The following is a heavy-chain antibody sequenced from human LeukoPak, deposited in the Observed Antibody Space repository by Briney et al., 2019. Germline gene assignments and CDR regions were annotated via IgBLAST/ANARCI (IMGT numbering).Heavy chain of an antibody. CDR1: GGTFSSYA. D-gene: IGHD3-9*01. CDR2: IIPIFGTA. CDR3: ARQGYDILTHPRYYYYGMDV. J-gene: IGHJ6*02. V-gene: IGHV1-69*13. Sequence: EASVKVSCKASGGTFSSYAISWVRQPPGQGLEWMGGIIPIFGTANYAQKFQGRVTIIADESTSTAYMELSSLRSEDTAVYYCARQGYDILTHPRYYYYGMDVWGQGTTVTVSS.